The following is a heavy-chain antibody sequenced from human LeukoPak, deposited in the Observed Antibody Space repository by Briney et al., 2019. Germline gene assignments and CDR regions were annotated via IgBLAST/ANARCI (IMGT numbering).Heavy chain of an antibody. J-gene: IGHJ4*02. Sequence: SETLSLTCTVSGGSISSYYWSWIRQPPGKGLEWIGYVYYSGSTNYNPSLKSRVSISVDASKSQFSLKLTSVTAADTAVYYCARHRDGDSHFDYWGQGTLVTVSS. CDR2: VYYSGST. D-gene: IGHD5-24*01. CDR1: GGSISSYY. V-gene: IGHV4-59*08. CDR3: ARHRDGDSHFDY.